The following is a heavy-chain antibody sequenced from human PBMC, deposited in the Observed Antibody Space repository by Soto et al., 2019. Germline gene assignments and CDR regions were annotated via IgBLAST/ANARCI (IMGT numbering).Heavy chain of an antibody. CDR3: ARVEKDILIY. J-gene: IGHJ4*02. CDR1: GGSISSYY. CDR2: IYYSGST. V-gene: IGHV4-59*01. Sequence: PSETLSLTCTVSGGSISSYYWSWIRQPPGKGLEWIGYIYYSGSTNYNPSLKSRVTISVDTSKNQFSLKLSSVTAAGTAVYYCARVEKDILIYWSQGTLVTVSS. D-gene: IGHD3-9*01.